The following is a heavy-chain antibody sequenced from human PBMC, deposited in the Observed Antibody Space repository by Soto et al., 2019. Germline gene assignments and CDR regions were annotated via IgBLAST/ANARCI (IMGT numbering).Heavy chain of an antibody. CDR2: IFYSGTT. J-gene: IGHJ5*02. CDR3: AIIFYDLSTATGGHCVDP. Sequence: SATLSLTCTVSVGSLNTAGYYWNWVRHSPGKGLEWIGYIFYSGTTYYNPSLESRLTMSVDKSKNHFSLRLSSVTAADTAYYYCAIIFYDLSTATGGHCVDPGGHGTLVTVSS. CDR1: VGSLNTAGYY. V-gene: IGHV4-31*03. D-gene: IGHD3-9*01.